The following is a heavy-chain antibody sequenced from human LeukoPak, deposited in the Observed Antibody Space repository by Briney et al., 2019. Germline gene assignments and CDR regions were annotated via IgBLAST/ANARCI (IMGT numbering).Heavy chain of an antibody. J-gene: IGHJ5*02. Sequence: PSETLSLTCAVYGGSFSGYYWSWIRQRPGKGLEWIGEINHSGSTNYNPSLKSRVTISVDTSKNQFSLKLSSVTAADTAVYYCARVGGATTFDNWFDPWGQGTLVTVSS. D-gene: IGHD1-26*01. CDR3: ARVGGATTFDNWFDP. CDR1: GGSFSGYY. V-gene: IGHV4-34*01. CDR2: INHSGST.